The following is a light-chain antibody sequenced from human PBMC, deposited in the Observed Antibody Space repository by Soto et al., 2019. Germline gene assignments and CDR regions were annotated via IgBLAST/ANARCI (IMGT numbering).Light chain of an antibody. V-gene: IGKV2-28*01. Sequence: DIVMTQSPLSLPVTPGEPASISCRSSQSLLHSNGYNYLDWYLQKPGQSPQLLIYLGSNRASGVPDRFSGSGSGTDFTLKISRVEAEDVGVYYGMQALQTPRYTFGQGTKLEIK. CDR2: LGS. CDR1: QSLLHSNGYNY. J-gene: IGKJ2*01. CDR3: MQALQTPRYT.